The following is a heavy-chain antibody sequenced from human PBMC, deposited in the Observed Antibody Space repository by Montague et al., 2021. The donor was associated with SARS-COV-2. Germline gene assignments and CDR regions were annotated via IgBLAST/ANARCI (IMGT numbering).Heavy chain of an antibody. CDR2: IYDSGST. J-gene: IGHJ3*02. V-gene: IGHV4-39*02. D-gene: IGHD5-12*01. CDR3: VRRGRKLLPVATTIGGFDI. Sequence: SETLSLTCTVSGGSISSNNYYWDWIRQPPGKGLEWIGSIYDSGSTYYNPSLKSRVTISVDTSKNHFSLKLNSVTAADTAVYYYVRRGRKLLPVATTIGGFDIWGQGTMVTVSS. CDR1: GGSISSNNYY.